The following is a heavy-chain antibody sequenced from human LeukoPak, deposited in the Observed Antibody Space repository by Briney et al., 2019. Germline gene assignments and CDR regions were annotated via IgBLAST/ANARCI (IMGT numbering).Heavy chain of an antibody. Sequence: ASVKVSCKASGYTFTSYGLSWVRQAPGQGLEWMGWISAYNGNRNYAQKFQGRVTMTTDTSTSTAYMELRSLRSDDTAVYYCARERTILTGYYRLREDYFDYWGQGTLVTVSS. V-gene: IGHV1-18*01. CDR1: GYTFTSYG. J-gene: IGHJ4*02. CDR2: ISAYNGNR. D-gene: IGHD3-9*01. CDR3: ARERTILTGYYRLREDYFDY.